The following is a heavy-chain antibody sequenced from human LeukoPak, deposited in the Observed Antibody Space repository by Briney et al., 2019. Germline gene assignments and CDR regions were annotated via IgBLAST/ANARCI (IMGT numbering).Heavy chain of an antibody. CDR1: GFTFSSYS. D-gene: IGHD6-13*01. J-gene: IGHJ6*02. CDR2: ISSSSSTI. Sequence: GGSLRLSCAASGFTFSSYSMNWVRQAPGKGLEWVSYISSSSSTIYYADSVKGRLTISRDNAKNSLYLQMNSLRAEDTAVYYCASIEGHPYSSHYYYGMDVWGQGTTVTVSS. V-gene: IGHV3-48*04. CDR3: ASIEGHPYSSHYYYGMDV.